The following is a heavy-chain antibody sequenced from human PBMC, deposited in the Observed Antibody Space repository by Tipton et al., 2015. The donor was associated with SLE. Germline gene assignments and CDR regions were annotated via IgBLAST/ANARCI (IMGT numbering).Heavy chain of an antibody. CDR2: INHSGDT. Sequence: LRLSCAVYGGTFSGYYWSWIRQPPGEGLEWIGEINHSGDTNYKPSLRSRVTISVDTSQNQFSLKLSSVTAADTAVYYCARDPFYYYYYMDVWGKGTTVTVSS. CDR1: GGTFSGYY. CDR3: ARDPFYYYYYMDV. V-gene: IGHV4-34*01. J-gene: IGHJ6*03.